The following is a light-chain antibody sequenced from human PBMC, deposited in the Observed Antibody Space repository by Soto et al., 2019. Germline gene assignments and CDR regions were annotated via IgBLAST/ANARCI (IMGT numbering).Light chain of an antibody. CDR2: GAS. CDR1: QSVSSN. Sequence: EIVMTQSPATLSVSPGERATLSCRASQSVSSNLAWSQQKTGQAPRLLIYGASTRATGIPARFSGSRSGIEFSLTISRLQPADFAVYYCQQYNNWPPINLGQGTRLEIK. V-gene: IGKV3-15*01. J-gene: IGKJ5*01. CDR3: QQYNNWPPIN.